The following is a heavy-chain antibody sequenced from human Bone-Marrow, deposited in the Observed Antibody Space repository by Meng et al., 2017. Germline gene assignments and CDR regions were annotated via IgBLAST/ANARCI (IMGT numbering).Heavy chain of an antibody. V-gene: IGHV4-30-4*01. CDR3: ARGVVRNWNYLP. J-gene: IGHJ5*02. D-gene: IGHD1-7*01. CDR1: GGSISSGDYY. Sequence: QVQLQESGPGLVKPSQTLSLTCTVSGGSISSGDYYWSWIRQPPGKGLDWIGEINHSGSTNYNPSLKSRVTISVDTSKNQFSLKLSSVTAADTAVYYCARGVVRNWNYLPWGQGTLVTVSS. CDR2: INHSGST.